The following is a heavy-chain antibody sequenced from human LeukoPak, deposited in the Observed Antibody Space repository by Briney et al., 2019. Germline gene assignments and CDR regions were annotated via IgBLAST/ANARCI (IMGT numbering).Heavy chain of an antibody. D-gene: IGHD3-10*01. CDR3: AKDAQLLWFGESNIDY. Sequence: PGRSLRLSCAASGFTFSSYGMPRVRQAPGKVLERVEVISYDGSNKYYADSVKGRFTISRDNSKNTLYLQMNSLRAEDTAVYYCAKDAQLLWFGESNIDYWGQGTLVTVSS. J-gene: IGHJ4*02. V-gene: IGHV3-30*18. CDR2: ISYDGSNK. CDR1: GFTFSSYG.